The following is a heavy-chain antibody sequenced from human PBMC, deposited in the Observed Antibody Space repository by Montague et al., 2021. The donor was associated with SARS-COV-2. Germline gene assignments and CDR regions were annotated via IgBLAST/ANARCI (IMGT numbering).Heavy chain of an antibody. J-gene: IGHJ4*02. Sequence: SETLSLTCTVSGGAISTSSFHWGWVRQSPGKGLEWIATIYFSGSAYYNPSLKSRVSISIDTSKNKFSLQLTSVTAADTAVYYCARHAPFSDNYRRYPFNFDFWGQGTLVTVSP. CDR2: IYFSGSA. CDR3: ARHAPFSDNYRRYPFNFDF. V-gene: IGHV4-39*01. CDR1: GGAISTSSFH. D-gene: IGHD1-1*01.